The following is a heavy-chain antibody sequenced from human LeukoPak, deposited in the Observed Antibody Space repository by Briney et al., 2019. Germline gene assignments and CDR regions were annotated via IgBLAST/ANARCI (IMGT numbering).Heavy chain of an antibody. CDR3: ARGPSIRLYYYYYMDV. J-gene: IGHJ6*03. Sequence: ASVKVSCKASGGTFSSYAISWVRQAPGQGLEWMGGIIPIFGTANYAQKFQGRVTITADESTSTAYMELSSLRSEDTAVYYCARGPSIRLYYYYYMDVWGKGTMVTVSS. D-gene: IGHD3-3*02. V-gene: IGHV1-69*13. CDR1: GGTFSSYA. CDR2: IIPIFGTA.